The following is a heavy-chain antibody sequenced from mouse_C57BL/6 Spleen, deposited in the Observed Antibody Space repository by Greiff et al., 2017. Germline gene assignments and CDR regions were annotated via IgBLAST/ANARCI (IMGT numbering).Heavy chain of an antibody. Sequence: QVQLQQPGAELVRPGTSVKLSCKASGYTFTSYWMHWVKQRPGQGLEWIGVIDPSDSYTNYNQKFKGKATLTIDTSSSTAYMQLSRLTSEDSAVYDCARKGLYGDYWYFDFWGTGTTVTVSS. V-gene: IGHV1-59*01. CDR1: GYTFTSYW. CDR3: ARKGLYGDYWYFDF. D-gene: IGHD2-13*01. CDR2: IDPSDSYT. J-gene: IGHJ1*03.